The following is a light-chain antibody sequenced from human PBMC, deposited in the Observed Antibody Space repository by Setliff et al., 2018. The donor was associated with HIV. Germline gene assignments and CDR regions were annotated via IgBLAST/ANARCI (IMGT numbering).Light chain of an antibody. CDR3: CSYAGPTYV. V-gene: IGLV2-11*01. J-gene: IGLJ1*01. Sequence: QSALTQPRSVSGSPGQSVTFSCTGSSSDIGGYDYVSWYQQHPGKAPKLMIFDVTKRPSGVPDRFSGSKSGSTASLTISGLQADDEAVYYRCSYAGPTYVFGSGTKVTVL. CDR1: SSDIGGYDY. CDR2: DVT.